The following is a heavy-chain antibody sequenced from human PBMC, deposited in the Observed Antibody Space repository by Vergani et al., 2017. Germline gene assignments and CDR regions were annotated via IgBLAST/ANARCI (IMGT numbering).Heavy chain of an antibody. V-gene: IGHV3-23*04. CDR1: GFTFSNAW. D-gene: IGHD6-19*01. CDR2: ISGSGGST. Sequence: EVQLVESGGGLVKPGGSLRLSCAASGFTFSNAWMRWVRQAPGKGLEWVSAISGSGGSTYYADSVKGRFTISRDNSKNTLYLQMNSLRAEATAVYYCAKRDGGSSGWFFDYWGQGTLVTVSS. CDR3: AKRDGGSSGWFFDY. J-gene: IGHJ4*02.